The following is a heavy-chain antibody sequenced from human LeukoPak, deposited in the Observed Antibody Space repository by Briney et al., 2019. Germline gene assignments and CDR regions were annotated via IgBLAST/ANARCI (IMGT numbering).Heavy chain of an antibody. D-gene: IGHD5-18*01. CDR3: ARGPKRGYSYGYGPLFDY. Sequence: KASETVSLTCAVYGGTFSGYYWSWIRQPPGNGLEWIGEINHSGSTNYNPSLKSRVTISVDTSKNQFSLKLSSVTAADTAVYYCARGPKRGYSYGYGPLFDYWGQGTLVAVSS. J-gene: IGHJ4*02. CDR1: GGTFSGYY. CDR2: INHSGST. V-gene: IGHV4-34*01.